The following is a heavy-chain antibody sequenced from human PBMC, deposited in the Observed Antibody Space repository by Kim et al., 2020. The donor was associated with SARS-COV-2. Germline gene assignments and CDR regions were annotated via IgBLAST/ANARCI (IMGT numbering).Heavy chain of an antibody. CDR1: GDSISPYY. J-gene: IGHJ4*02. D-gene: IGHD3-22*01. Sequence: SETLSLTCTVSGDSISPYYWNWIRQPPGKGLEWIGYIYYRGSTTYNPSLMGRVTISVDTSKNQFSLKLSSVTAADTAVYYCARGANSAGYSTLCYWGQGT. CDR3: ARGANSAGYSTLCY. V-gene: IGHV4-59*01. CDR2: IYYRGST.